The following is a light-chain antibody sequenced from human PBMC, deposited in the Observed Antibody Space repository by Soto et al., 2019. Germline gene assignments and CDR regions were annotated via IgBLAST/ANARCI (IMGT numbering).Light chain of an antibody. CDR1: QGISNY. CDR3: KQYNSYPRT. J-gene: IGKJ1*01. Sequence: DIQMTQSPSSLSAPEGDRVTITCRASQGISNYLAWFKQKPRKATKCLIYAASSLKSGDPSKFSRSASATDFTLTISRLQPEDFATYYCKQYNSYPRTFGQGHKVKIK. V-gene: IGKV1-16*02. CDR2: AAS.